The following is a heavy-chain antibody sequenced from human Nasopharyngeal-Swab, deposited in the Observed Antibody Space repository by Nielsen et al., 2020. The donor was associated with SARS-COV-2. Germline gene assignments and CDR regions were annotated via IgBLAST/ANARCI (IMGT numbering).Heavy chain of an antibody. D-gene: IGHD3-22*01. CDR2: INPSGGST. V-gene: IGHV1-46*01. CDR3: ARDTSRWNFDSSGYADY. J-gene: IGHJ4*02. Sequence: ASVKVSCKASGYTFTSYYMHWVRQAPGQGLEWMGIINPSGGSTNYAQKFQGRVTMTRDTSTSTVYMELSSLRSEDTAMYYCARDTSRWNFDSSGYADYWGQGTLVTVSS. CDR1: GYTFTSYY.